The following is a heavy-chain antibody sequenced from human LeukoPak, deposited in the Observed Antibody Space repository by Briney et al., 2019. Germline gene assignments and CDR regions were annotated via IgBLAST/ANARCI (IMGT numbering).Heavy chain of an antibody. CDR3: AREHCSSTSCYRGQFDY. CDR1: GGSISSYY. Sequence: ETLSLTCTVSGGSISSYYWSWIRQPPGKGLEWIGYIYYSGSTNYNPSLKSRVTISVDTSKNQFSLKLSSVTAADTAVYYCAREHCSSTSCYRGQFDYWGQGTLVTVSS. J-gene: IGHJ4*02. CDR2: IYYSGST. D-gene: IGHD2-2*01. V-gene: IGHV4-59*01.